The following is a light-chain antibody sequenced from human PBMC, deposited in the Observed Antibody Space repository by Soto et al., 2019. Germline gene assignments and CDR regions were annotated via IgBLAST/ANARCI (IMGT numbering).Light chain of an antibody. CDR1: QSVSSSY. V-gene: IGKV3-20*01. J-gene: IGKJ1*01. CDR3: QRYDSLRT. Sequence: ESVLTQSPGTLSWSPGERATLSCRASQSVSSSYLAWYHQKPGQAPRLLIYGASNRATGIPDRFSGCGSGTDLTLTITSLEPEDVAMYYCQRYDSLRTFGQGTKVDIK. CDR2: GAS.